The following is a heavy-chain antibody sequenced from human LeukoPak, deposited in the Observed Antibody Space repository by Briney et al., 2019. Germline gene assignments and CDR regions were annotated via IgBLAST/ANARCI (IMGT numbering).Heavy chain of an antibody. Sequence: PGGSLRLSCAASGFTFSDYYMSWIRQAPGKGLEWVSTITARGSNIYYADSAKGRFTISRDNAKNSLYMQMNSLRAVDTAVYYCASRYCSGGNCYFASWGQGTLVTVSS. CDR1: GFTFSDYY. J-gene: IGHJ4*02. V-gene: IGHV3-11*01. CDR3: ASRYCSGGNCYFAS. D-gene: IGHD2-15*01. CDR2: ITARGSNI.